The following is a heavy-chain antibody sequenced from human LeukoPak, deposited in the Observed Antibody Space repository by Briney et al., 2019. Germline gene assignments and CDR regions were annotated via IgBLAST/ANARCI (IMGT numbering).Heavy chain of an antibody. CDR2: ISYDGSNK. D-gene: IGHD3-22*01. V-gene: IGHV3-30*18. CDR1: GFTFSSYG. Sequence: GGSLRLSCAASGFTFSSYGMHWVRQAPGKGLEWVAVISYDGSNKYYADSVKGRLTISRDNSKNTLYLQMNSLRAEDTAVYYCAKSGYHGSSGYNWGQGTLVTVSS. J-gene: IGHJ4*02. CDR3: AKSGYHGSSGYN.